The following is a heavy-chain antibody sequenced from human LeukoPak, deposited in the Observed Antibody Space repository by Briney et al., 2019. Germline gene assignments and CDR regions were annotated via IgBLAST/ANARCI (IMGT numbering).Heavy chain of an antibody. CDR1: GFSFSDYY. CDR3: ARVMGNYASDY. D-gene: IGHD1-7*01. J-gene: IGHJ4*02. Sequence: NPGGSLRLYCAASGFSFSDYYMSWIRQAPGKGLEWVSYISSSGDTMSYADSVKGRFTISGDNAKNSLYLQMSSLRAEDAAIYYCARVMGNYASDYWGQGALVTVSS. V-gene: IGHV3-11*04. CDR2: ISSSGDTM.